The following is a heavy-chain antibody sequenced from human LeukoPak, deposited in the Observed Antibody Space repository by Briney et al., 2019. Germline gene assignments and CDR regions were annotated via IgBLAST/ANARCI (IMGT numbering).Heavy chain of an antibody. J-gene: IGHJ4*02. V-gene: IGHV4-34*01. D-gene: IGHD1-1*01. CDR2: INHSGST. Sequence: PSETLSLTCAVYGGSFSGYYWSWIRQPPGKGREWIGEINHSGSTNYNPSPKSRVTIPVDTSKNQFSLKLSSVTAADTAVYYCARGAGWTGTGFDYWGQGTLVTVSS. CDR3: ARGAGWTGTGFDY. CDR1: GGSFSGYY.